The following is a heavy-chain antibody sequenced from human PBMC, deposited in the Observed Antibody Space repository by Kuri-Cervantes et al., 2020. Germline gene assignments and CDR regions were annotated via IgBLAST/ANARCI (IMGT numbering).Heavy chain of an antibody. Sequence: ASVKVSCKASGYTFTSYDINWVRQATGQGLEWMGWMNPNSGNTGYAQKFQGRVTMTRNTSISTAYMELSSLRSEDTAVYYCAREMGNWGYFDYWGQGTLVTVSS. J-gene: IGHJ4*02. CDR2: MNPNSGNT. CDR1: GYTFTSYD. D-gene: IGHD7-27*01. CDR3: AREMGNWGYFDY. V-gene: IGHV1-8*01.